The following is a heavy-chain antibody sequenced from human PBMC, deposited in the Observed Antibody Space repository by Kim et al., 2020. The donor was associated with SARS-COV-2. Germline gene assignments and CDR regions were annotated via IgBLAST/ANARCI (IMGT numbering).Heavy chain of an antibody. CDR3: ARDYCSSNSCYIDV. CDR2: ISYDGSNE. V-gene: IGHV3-30-3*01. Sequence: GGSLRLSCAASGFSFNNSPMHWVRQAPGKGLEWMTFISYDGSNEFYAESVKGRFTISRDNSKNTLYVQMNSLRSEDTAIYYCARDYCSSNSCYIDVWGPGTAVTVSS. CDR1: GFSFNNSP. D-gene: IGHD2-2*01. J-gene: IGHJ6*02.